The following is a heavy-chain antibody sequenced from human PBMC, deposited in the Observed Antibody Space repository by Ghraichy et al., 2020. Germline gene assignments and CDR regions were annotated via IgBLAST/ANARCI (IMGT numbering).Heavy chain of an antibody. D-gene: IGHD3-10*01. Sequence: SGPTLVKPTETLTLTCTVSGFSLSNARMGVSWIRQPPGKALEWLAHIFSNDEKSYSTSLKSRLTISKDTSKSQVVLTMTNMDPVDTATYYCARLLLWFGEFDLPNQEYWYFDLWGRGTLVTVSS. CDR2: IFSNDEK. J-gene: IGHJ2*01. V-gene: IGHV2-26*01. CDR3: ARLLLWFGEFDLPNQEYWYFDL. CDR1: GFSLSNARMG.